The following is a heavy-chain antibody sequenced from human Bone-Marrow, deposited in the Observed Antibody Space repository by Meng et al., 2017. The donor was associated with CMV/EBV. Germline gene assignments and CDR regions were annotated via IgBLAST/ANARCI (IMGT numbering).Heavy chain of an antibody. J-gene: IGHJ6*02. CDR1: GFTFSSYD. Sequence: GESLKISCAASGFTFSSYDMHWVRQATGKGLEWVSAIGTAGDTYYPGSVKGRFTISRENAKNSLYLQMNSLRAGDTAVYYCARGDLAYCSSTSCHYGMDVWGQGTTFTVSS. CDR2: IGTAGDT. D-gene: IGHD2-2*01. CDR3: ARGDLAYCSSTSCHYGMDV. V-gene: IGHV3-13*01.